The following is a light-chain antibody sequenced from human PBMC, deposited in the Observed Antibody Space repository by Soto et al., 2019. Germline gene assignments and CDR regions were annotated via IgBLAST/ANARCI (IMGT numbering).Light chain of an antibody. CDR3: HQSETWPPT. CDR1: QSIRNK. Sequence: EIVMKQSTATVSVSPGERATLSCRASQSIRNKLAWYQQRPGQAPTLVIYGASTRATGVPASFRGSGSGTEFTLTINGLQAEDFAIYCCHQSETWPPTFGVGTKVEIK. V-gene: IGKV3-15*01. CDR2: GAS. J-gene: IGKJ4*01.